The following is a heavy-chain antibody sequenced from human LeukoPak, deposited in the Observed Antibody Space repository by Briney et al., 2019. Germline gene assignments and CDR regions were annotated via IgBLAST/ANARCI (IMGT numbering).Heavy chain of an antibody. CDR2: IYYSGST. CDR1: GCSISSSRSY. D-gene: IGHD6-19*01. J-gene: IGHJ1*01. Sequence: SETLSLTCTVSGCSISSSRSYWGRIRQPPGKGLEWIRSIYYSGSTYYNPSIKSLITISVNTTNNQFSLKLSSVTAADTADYYCARYSSGINTEYFQHWGQGTLGTVSS. V-gene: IGHV4-39*07. CDR3: ARYSSGINTEYFQH.